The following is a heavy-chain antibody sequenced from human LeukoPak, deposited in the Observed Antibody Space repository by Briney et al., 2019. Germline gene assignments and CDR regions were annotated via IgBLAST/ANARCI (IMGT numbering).Heavy chain of an antibody. CDR2: VFHNGRT. Sequence: SETLSLTCAVSGGSISSDHQWTWVRQPPGKGLEWIGEVFHNGRTKYNPSFQSRVTMSVDNSKNQFSLKLTSVTAADTAVYYCKSRAHEVVTASDFWGQGTQVTVST. J-gene: IGHJ4*02. D-gene: IGHD2-21*02. V-gene: IGHV4-4*02. CDR3: KSRAHEVVTASDF. CDR1: GGSISSDHQ.